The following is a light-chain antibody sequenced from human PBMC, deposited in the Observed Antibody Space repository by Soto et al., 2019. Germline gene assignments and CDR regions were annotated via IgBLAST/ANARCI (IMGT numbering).Light chain of an antibody. Sequence: SALTQPASLSGSPGQSITISCTGTSSDIGAYDYVSWFQQHPGKAPKLMISEVNNRPSGVSNRFSGSKSGNTASLTVSGLQSDDEADYYCSSYAGSDNFVFGTGTKVTVL. CDR1: SSDIGAYDY. V-gene: IGLV2-14*01. CDR3: SSYAGSDNFV. CDR2: EVN. J-gene: IGLJ1*01.